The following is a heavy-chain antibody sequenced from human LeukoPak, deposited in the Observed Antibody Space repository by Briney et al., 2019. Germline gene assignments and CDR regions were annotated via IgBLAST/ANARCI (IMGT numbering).Heavy chain of an antibody. CDR3: AKDGVTMVRGAKYYYYYYMDV. J-gene: IGHJ6*03. CDR2: ISYDGSNK. Sequence: GGSLRLSCAASGFTFSSYAMHWVRQAPGKGLEWVAVISYDGSNKYYADSVKGRFTISRDNSKNTPYLQMNSLRAEDTAVYYCAKDGVTMVRGAKYYYYYYMDVWGKGTTVTISS. CDR1: GFTFSSYA. V-gene: IGHV3-30*04. D-gene: IGHD3-10*01.